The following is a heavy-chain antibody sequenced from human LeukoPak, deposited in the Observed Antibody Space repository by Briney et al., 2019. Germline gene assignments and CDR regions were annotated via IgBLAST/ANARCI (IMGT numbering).Heavy chain of an antibody. V-gene: IGHV1-18*01. D-gene: IGHD6-13*01. J-gene: IGHJ4*02. CDR2: ISAYNGNT. CDR1: GYTFTSYG. CDR3: ARDSVAAAGSGTLDY. Sequence: RASVKVSCKASGYTFTSYGISWVRQAPGQGLEWMGWISAYNGNTNYAQKLQSRVTMTTDTSTSTAYMELRSLRSDDTAVYYCARDSVAAAGSGTLDYWGQGTLVTVSS.